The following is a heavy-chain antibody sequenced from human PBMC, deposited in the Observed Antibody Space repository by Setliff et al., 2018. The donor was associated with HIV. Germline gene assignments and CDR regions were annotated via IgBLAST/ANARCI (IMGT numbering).Heavy chain of an antibody. CDR3: ARHGGYYWYFDL. J-gene: IGHJ2*01. V-gene: IGHV3-21*01. Sequence: PGGSLRLSCVASGFTLSTYRMNWVRQAPGKGLEWVSSIIRDSSYIFDADSVKGRFTISRDNAKDSLYLQMNSLRAEDTAVYYCARHGGYYWYFDLWGRGTLVTVSS. CDR1: GFTLSTYR. CDR2: IIRDSSYI. D-gene: IGHD3-16*01.